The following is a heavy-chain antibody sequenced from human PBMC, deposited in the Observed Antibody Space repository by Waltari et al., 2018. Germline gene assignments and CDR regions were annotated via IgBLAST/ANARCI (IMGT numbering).Heavy chain of an antibody. CDR2: ITSGGGDT. CDR3: AKEIYRIGRPCFDY. Sequence: QLLESGGGWRQAGGSLRLSFAASVFTFSNYAMSWVRQAPGKGPEWVSGITSGGGDTYYTDSVRGRFTISRDNSKNTVYLQMNSLRHEDTAVYYCAKEIYRIGRPCFDYWGQGVRVTVSS. CDR1: VFTFSNYA. D-gene: IGHD6-19*01. V-gene: IGHV3-23*01. J-gene: IGHJ4*02.